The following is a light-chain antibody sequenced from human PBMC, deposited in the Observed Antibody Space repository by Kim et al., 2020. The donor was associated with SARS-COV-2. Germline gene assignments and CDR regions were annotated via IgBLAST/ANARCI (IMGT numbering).Light chain of an antibody. CDR2: AAS. CDR3: QQRHTTPLLS. Sequence: DIQMTQSPSSLAASVGDRVTIACRASQSIGTYLNWYQQKPGKAPKLLIYAASSLQSGVPSRFIGSGSGTDFTLTISSLQPEDFATYYCQQRHTTPLLSFGGGTRLEIK. V-gene: IGKV1-39*01. CDR1: QSIGTY. J-gene: IGKJ4*01.